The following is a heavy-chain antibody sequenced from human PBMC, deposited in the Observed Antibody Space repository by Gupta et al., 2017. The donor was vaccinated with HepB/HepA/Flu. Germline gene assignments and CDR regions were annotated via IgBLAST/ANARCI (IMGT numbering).Heavy chain of an antibody. J-gene: IGHJ6*02. D-gene: IGHD6-13*01. Sequence: QVQLVQSGAEVKKPGASVKVSCKASGYTFTSYAMHWVRQPPGQRLEWMGWINAGNGNTKYSQKFQGRVTITRDTSASTAYMELSSLRSEDTAVYYCARDNRVAAADYYYYGMDVWGQGTTVTVSS. CDR3: ARDNRVAAADYYYYGMDV. V-gene: IGHV1-3*01. CDR2: INAGNGNT. CDR1: GYTFTSYA.